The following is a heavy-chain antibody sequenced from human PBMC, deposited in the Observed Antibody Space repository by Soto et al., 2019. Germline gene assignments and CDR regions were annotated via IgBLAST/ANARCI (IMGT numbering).Heavy chain of an antibody. CDR3: ARGELELPY. J-gene: IGHJ4*02. V-gene: IGHV3-7*05. CDR2: INQDGSQI. CDR1: GFLFTDYW. D-gene: IGHD1-7*01. Sequence: PGGSLRLSCATSGFLFTDYWMDWVRQVPGKGLEWVANINQDGSQINYVDSVKGRFTISRDNAKNSVYLQMNSLRAEDTAVYYCARGELELPYWGQGTLVTVSS.